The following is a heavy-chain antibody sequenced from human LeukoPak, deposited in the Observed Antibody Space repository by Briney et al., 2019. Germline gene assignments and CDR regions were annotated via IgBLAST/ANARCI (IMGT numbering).Heavy chain of an antibody. CDR2: IYYSGST. V-gene: IGHV4-39*07. CDR3: ARFGSGSYYLSAYYMDV. J-gene: IGHJ6*03. CDR1: GGSISNSDYS. Sequence: SETLSLTCTVSGGSISNSDYSWGWIRQPPGKGLECIGTIYYSGSTYYNPSLKSRVTISVDTSKNQFSLKLSSVTAADTAVYYCARFGSGSYYLSAYYMDVWGKGTTVTVSS. D-gene: IGHD3-10*01.